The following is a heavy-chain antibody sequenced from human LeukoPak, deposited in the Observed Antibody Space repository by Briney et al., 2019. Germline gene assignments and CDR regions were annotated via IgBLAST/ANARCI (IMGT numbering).Heavy chain of an antibody. J-gene: IGHJ5*02. CDR2: IYSDGNT. CDR3: AGDTHSSSWYDH. CDR1: GFTFSSIY. V-gene: IGHV3-53*01. D-gene: IGHD6-13*01. Sequence: GGSLRLSCAVSGFTFSSIYMSWVRQAPGKGLEWVSSIYSDGNTYYADSVKGRFTISRDSSRNTLYLQMNSLRVEDSAVYYCAGDTHSSSWYDHWGQGTLDTVSS.